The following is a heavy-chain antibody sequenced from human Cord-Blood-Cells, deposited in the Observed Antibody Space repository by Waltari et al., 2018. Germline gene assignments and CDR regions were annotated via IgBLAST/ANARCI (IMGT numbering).Heavy chain of an antibody. CDR1: GYTFTSYD. V-gene: IGHV1-8*03. Sequence: QVQLVQSGAEVKKPGASVKVSCKASGYTFTSYDINWVRQATGQGLGWMGWKSPESGKRGCGQRCQGRVAITRNTSISTAYMELGSLRSEGTAVYYCARGSITIFGVVNAFDIWGQGTMVTVSS. J-gene: IGHJ3*02. CDR3: ARGSITIFGVVNAFDI. D-gene: IGHD3-3*01. CDR2: KSPESGKR.